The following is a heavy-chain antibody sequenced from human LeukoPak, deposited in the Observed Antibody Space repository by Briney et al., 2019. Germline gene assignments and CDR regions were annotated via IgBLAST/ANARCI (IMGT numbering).Heavy chain of an antibody. J-gene: IGHJ4*02. V-gene: IGHV3-53*01. CDR1: GFTVSINY. CDR3: ASGKETSMAQGD. D-gene: IGHD5-18*01. CDR2: IYSGGSI. Sequence: GGSLRLSCAVSGFTVSINYMTCVRQAPGEGLEWVSVIYSGGSIYYADSVKGRFTISRDISKNTVDLQLNSLRAEDTAVYYCASGKETSMAQGDWGQGTLVTVSS.